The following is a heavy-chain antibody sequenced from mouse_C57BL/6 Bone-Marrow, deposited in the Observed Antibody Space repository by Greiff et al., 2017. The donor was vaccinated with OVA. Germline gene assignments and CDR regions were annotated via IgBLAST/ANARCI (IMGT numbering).Heavy chain of an antibody. CDR3: TRDRNSNSFLYYAMDY. CDR2: ISSGGDYI. D-gene: IGHD2-5*01. V-gene: IGHV5-9-1*02. Sequence: EVQRVESGEGLVKPGGSLKLSCAASGFTFSSYAMSWVRQTPEKRLEWVAYISSGGDYIYYADTVKGRFTISRDNARNTLYLQMSSLKSEDTAMYYCTRDRNSNSFLYYAMDYWGQGTSVTVSS. J-gene: IGHJ4*01. CDR1: GFTFSSYA.